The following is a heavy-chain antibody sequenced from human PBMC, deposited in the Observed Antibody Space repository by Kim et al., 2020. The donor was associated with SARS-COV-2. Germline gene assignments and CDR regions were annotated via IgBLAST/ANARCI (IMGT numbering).Heavy chain of an antibody. V-gene: IGHV3-30*01. J-gene: IGHJ4*02. Sequence: KKYTADAVKGRFTISRDNSKNTLYLQMNSLRAEDTAVYYCARVDSGNLDYWGQGTLVTVSS. CDR3: ARVDSGNLDY. D-gene: IGHD2-15*01. CDR2: KK.